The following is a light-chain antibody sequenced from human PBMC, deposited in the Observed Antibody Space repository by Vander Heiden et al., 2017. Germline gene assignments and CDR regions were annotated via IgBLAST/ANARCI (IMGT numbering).Light chain of an antibody. Sequence: ELVLTQSPGTLSLSPGERATLSSRASQSVSSSYVAWYQQKPGQAPRRLNYGASSRATGSPDRFSGSGSGTDFTLTISRLEPEDFAVYYCQQYGRSPTTFGQGTKVEIK. J-gene: IGKJ1*01. CDR3: QQYGRSPTT. CDR1: QSVSSSY. CDR2: GAS. V-gene: IGKV3-20*01.